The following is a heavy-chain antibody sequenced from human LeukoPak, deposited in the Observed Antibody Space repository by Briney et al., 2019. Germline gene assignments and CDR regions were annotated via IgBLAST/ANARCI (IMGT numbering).Heavy chain of an antibody. Sequence: GGSLRLSCAASGFTFSRFWMSWVRQAPGKGLEWVSVIYSGGSTYYADSVKGRFTISRDNSKNTLYLQMNSLRAEDTAVYYCARGIGVDDYWGQGTLVTVSS. D-gene: IGHD2-15*01. V-gene: IGHV3-53*01. CDR3: ARGIGVDDY. CDR1: GFTFSRFW. CDR2: IYSGGST. J-gene: IGHJ4*02.